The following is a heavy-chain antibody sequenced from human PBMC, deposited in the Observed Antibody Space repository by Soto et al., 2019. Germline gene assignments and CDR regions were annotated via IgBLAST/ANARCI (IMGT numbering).Heavy chain of an antibody. CDR3: ARNKNTYYYGSGSYDYYYGMDV. CDR1: GGSISSYY. CDR2: IYYSGST. V-gene: IGHV4-59*01. J-gene: IGHJ6*02. D-gene: IGHD3-10*01. Sequence: SETLSLTCTVSGGSISSYYWSWIRQPPGKGLEWIGYIYYSGSTNYNPSLKSRVTISVDTSKNQFSLKLSSVTAADTAVYYCARNKNTYYYGSGSYDYYYGMDVWGQGTTVTVSS.